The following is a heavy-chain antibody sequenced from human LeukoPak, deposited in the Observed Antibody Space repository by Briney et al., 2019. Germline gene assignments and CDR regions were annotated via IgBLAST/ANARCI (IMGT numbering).Heavy chain of an antibody. D-gene: IGHD3-22*01. CDR2: INGSGGST. J-gene: IGHJ3*02. V-gene: IGHV3-23*01. Sequence: GGSLRLSCAASGFTFSNYAMSWVRQAPGKGLEWVSDINGSGGSTYYADSVKGRFTISRDNSKNTLYLQMNSLRAEDTAVYYCAKIGRVVVIRDAFDIWGQGTMVTVSS. CDR3: AKIGRVVVIRDAFDI. CDR1: GFTFSNYA.